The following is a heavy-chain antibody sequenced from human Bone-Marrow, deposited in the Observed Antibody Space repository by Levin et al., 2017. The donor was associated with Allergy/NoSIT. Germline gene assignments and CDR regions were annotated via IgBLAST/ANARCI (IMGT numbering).Heavy chain of an antibody. CDR1: GYSFTSYW. Sequence: NHGESLKISCKGSGYSFTSYWIGWVRQMPGKGLEWMGIIYPGDSDTRYSPSFQGQVTISADKSISTAYLQWSSLKASDTAMYYCASRGEPRNTIFGVVTHDAFDIWGQGTMVTVSS. CDR3: ASRGEPRNTIFGVVTHDAFDI. V-gene: IGHV5-51*01. D-gene: IGHD3-3*01. CDR2: IYPGDSDT. J-gene: IGHJ3*02.